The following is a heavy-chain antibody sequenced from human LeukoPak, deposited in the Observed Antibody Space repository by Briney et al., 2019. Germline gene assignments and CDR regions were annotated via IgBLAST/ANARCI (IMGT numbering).Heavy chain of an antibody. V-gene: IGHV4-59*01. CDR3: ARTILEYYYDSNGRYYFDY. J-gene: IGHJ4*02. CDR2: IYYSGST. D-gene: IGHD3-22*01. Sequence: PSETLSLTCTVSGGSLSSFYWSWIRQPPGKGLERIGYIYYSGSTNYNPSLESRVTISVDTSKNQFSLKLSSVTAADTAVYYCARTILEYYYDSNGRYYFDYWGQGTLVTVSS. CDR1: GGSLSSFY.